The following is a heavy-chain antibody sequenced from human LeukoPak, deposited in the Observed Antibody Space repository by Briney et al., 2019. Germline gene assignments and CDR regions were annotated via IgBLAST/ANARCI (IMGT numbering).Heavy chain of an antibody. D-gene: IGHD1-26*01. Sequence: ASVKVSCKASGYTFTSYGISWVRQAPGQGLEWMGWISAYNGNTNYAQKLQGRVTMTTDTSTSIAYMELRSLRSDDTAVYYCARELRSGSYYSDYYYWGQGTLVTVSS. CDR2: ISAYNGNT. CDR3: ARELRSGSYYSDYYY. V-gene: IGHV1-18*01. CDR1: GYTFTSYG. J-gene: IGHJ4*02.